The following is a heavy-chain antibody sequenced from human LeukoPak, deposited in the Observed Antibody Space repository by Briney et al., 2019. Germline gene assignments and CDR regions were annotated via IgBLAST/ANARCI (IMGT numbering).Heavy chain of an antibody. J-gene: IGHJ4*02. CDR1: GYTLTELS. V-gene: IGHV1-8*03. D-gene: IGHD3-3*01. CDR2: MNPNSGNT. CDR3: ARSEVYYDFWSGYDY. Sequence: ASVKVSCKVSGYTLTELSMHWVRQAPGQGLEWMGWMNPNSGNTGYAQKFQGRVTITRNTSISTAYMELSSLRSEDTAVYYCARSEVYYDFWSGYDYWGQGTLVTVSS.